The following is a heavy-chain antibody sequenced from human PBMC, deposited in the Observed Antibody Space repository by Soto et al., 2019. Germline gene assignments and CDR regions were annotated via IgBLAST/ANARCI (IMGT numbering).Heavy chain of an antibody. CDR3: ARVVPAVKLYYYYYYYMDV. CDR2: IYYSGSA. D-gene: IGHD2-2*01. Sequence: PSETLSLTCTVSGGSISSGDYYGSWIRQPPGEALEWIGYIYYSGSAYYNPSLKSRLTISVDTSKNQFSLKLSSVTAADTAVYYCARVVPAVKLYYYYYYYMDVWGKGTAVTVSS. CDR1: GGSISSGDYY. V-gene: IGHV4-30-4*02. J-gene: IGHJ6*03.